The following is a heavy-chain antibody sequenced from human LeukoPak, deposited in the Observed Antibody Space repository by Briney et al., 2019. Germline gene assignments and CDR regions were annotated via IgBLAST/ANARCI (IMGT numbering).Heavy chain of an antibody. Sequence: GESLKISCKGPGYTFSNYYISWVRQMPGKGLEWMGRIDPSDSSTNYSPSFRGRVTMSVDKSISTAYLQWSSLKASDSAMYYCARLPPAIQLWSDYWGQGTLVTVSS. D-gene: IGHD5-18*01. CDR1: GYTFSNYY. CDR2: IDPSDSST. CDR3: ARLPPAIQLWSDY. V-gene: IGHV5-10-1*01. J-gene: IGHJ4*02.